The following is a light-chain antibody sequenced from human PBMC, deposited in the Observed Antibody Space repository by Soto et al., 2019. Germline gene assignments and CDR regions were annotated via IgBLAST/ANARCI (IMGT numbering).Light chain of an antibody. CDR3: QQYNNWPFS. CDR2: DLS. Sequence: EIVMTQSPATLSLSPGERVTLSCRAGQGVTTNFAWYQQKSGQSPRPLICDLSSRATGVPSRFSGTGSETDSTLTISGLQSEDSAIYFCQQYNNWPFSFGQGTRLE. J-gene: IGKJ5*01. CDR1: QGVTTN. V-gene: IGKV3-15*01.